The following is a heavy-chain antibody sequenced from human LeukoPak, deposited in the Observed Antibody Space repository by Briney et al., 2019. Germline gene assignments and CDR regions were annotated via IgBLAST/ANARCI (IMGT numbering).Heavy chain of an antibody. D-gene: IGHD3-16*01. J-gene: IGHJ4*02. CDR3: ARGRMGESNRNFDY. CDR2: INHSGST. CDR1: GASISDNFY. V-gene: IGHV4-34*01. Sequence: SETLSLTCTVSGASISDNFYWSWIRQPPGKGLEWIGEINHSGSTNYNPSLKSRVTISVDTSKNQFSLKLSSVTAADTAVYYCARGRMGESNRNFDYWGQGTLVTVSS.